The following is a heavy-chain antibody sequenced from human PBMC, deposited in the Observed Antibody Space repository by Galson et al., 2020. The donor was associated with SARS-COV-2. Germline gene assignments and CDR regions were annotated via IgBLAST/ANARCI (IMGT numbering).Heavy chain of an antibody. CDR3: AKEGYGYDILTGYIAHWNYYYYYGMDV. CDR1: GFTFSSYG. D-gene: IGHD3-9*01. Sequence: GGSLRLSCAASGFTFSSYGMHWVRQAPGKGLEWVAVISYDGSNKYYADSVKGRFTISRDNSKNTLYLQMNSLRAEDTAVYYCAKEGYGYDILTGYIAHWNYYYYYGMDVWGQGTTVTVSS. CDR2: ISYDGSNK. V-gene: IGHV3-30*18. J-gene: IGHJ6*02.